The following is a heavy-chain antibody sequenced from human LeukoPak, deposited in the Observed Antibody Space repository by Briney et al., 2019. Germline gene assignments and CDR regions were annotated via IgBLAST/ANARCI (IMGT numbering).Heavy chain of an antibody. CDR2: IYTSGST. CDR1: GGSISNYY. J-gene: IGHJ3*02. CDR3: ARVAGEVRVFGVVIRKEDAFDI. Sequence: SETLSLTCTVSGGSISNYYWSWIRQSAGKGLEWIGRIYTSGSTNYNPSLKSRVTISVDTSKNQFSLKLSSVTAADTAVYYCARVAGEVRVFGVVIRKEDAFDIWGQGTMVTVSS. D-gene: IGHD3-3*01. V-gene: IGHV4-4*07.